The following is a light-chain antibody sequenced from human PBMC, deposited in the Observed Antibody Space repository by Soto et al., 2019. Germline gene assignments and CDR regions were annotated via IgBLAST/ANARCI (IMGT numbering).Light chain of an antibody. CDR3: SSYTDSTDYV. Sequence: QSVLTQPASVSGSPGQSITISCTGTSSDIAIYNFVSWYQQHPGTAPRLMIFQVTHRPSGVSTRFSGSKSGNTASLTISGLQAEDEADYYCSSYTDSTDYVFGTGTKVTVL. CDR2: QVT. V-gene: IGLV2-14*01. CDR1: SSDIAIYNF. J-gene: IGLJ1*01.